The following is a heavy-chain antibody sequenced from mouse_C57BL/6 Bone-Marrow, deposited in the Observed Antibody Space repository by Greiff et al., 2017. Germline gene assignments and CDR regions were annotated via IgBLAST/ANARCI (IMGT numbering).Heavy chain of an antibody. CDR3: ARWLRDAMDY. CDR2: IHPSSGST. J-gene: IGHJ4*01. CDR1: GYTFTSYW. D-gene: IGHD2-2*01. Sequence: QVQLQQPGAELVKPGASVKLSCKASGYTFTSYWMHWVKQRPGQGLEWIGMIHPSSGSTNYNEKFKSKATLTVDKSSSTAYMQLSSLTSEDSAVXYCARWLRDAMDYWGQGTSGTGSS. V-gene: IGHV1-64*01.